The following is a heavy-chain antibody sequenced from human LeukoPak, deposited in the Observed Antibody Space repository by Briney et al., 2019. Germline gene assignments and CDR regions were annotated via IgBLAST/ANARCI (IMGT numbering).Heavy chain of an antibody. J-gene: IGHJ6*02. CDR2: ISGSGGST. V-gene: IGHV3-23*01. Sequence: GGSLRLSCAASGFTFSSYAMSWVRQAPGKGLEWISAISGSGGSTYYADSVKGRFTISRDNSKNTLYLQMNSLRAEDTAVYYCAKIGIVVVPAAIHGMDVWGQGTTVTVSS. CDR3: AKIGIVVVPAAIHGMDV. D-gene: IGHD2-2*02. CDR1: GFTFSSYA.